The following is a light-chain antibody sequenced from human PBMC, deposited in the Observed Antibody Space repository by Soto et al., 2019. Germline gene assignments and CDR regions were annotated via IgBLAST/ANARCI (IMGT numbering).Light chain of an antibody. CDR3: QQLNSYPLT. Sequence: DIQLTQSPSFLSASVRDSVTITCRASQGIRTFLAWYQQKPGKAPKLLIYAASTLQSGVPSRFSGSGSGTDFTLTIDSLQPEDSATYYCQQLNSYPLTFGRGPGWRSN. CDR1: QGIRTF. V-gene: IGKV1-9*01. J-gene: IGKJ2*01. CDR2: AAS.